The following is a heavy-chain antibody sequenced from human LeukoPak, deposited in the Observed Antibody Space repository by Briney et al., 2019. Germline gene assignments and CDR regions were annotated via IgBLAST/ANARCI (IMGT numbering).Heavy chain of an antibody. J-gene: IGHJ4*02. CDR1: GFTFSDYY. V-gene: IGHV3-7*01. D-gene: IGHD2-2*01. Sequence: GGSLRLSCAASGFTFSDYYMSWIRQAPGKGLEWVANINQDGGEKNYVDSVKGRFTISRDNAKKSVYLQMNSLRAEDTAVYHCATGRSCATCYLPDYWGQGALVTVSS. CDR2: INQDGGEK. CDR3: ATGRSCATCYLPDY.